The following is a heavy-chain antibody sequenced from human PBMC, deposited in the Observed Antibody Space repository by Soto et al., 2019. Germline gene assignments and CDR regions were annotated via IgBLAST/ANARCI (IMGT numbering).Heavy chain of an antibody. J-gene: IGHJ4*02. CDR2: IYHSGST. CDR1: GGSISSGGYS. V-gene: IGHV4-30-2*01. CDR3: ARSNGNYFDY. D-gene: IGHD1-1*01. Sequence: SETLSLTCAVSGGSISSGGYSWSWIRQPPGKGLEWIGYIYHSGSTYYNPSLKSRVTISVDRSKNQFSLKLSSVTAADTAVYYCARSNGNYFDYCGQGTLVTVSS.